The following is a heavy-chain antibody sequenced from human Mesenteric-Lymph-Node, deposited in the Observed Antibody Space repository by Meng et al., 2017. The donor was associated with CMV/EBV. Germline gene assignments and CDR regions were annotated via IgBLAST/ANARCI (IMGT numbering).Heavy chain of an antibody. CDR2: IYSGGST. V-gene: IGHV3-53*01. J-gene: IGHJ6*02. Sequence: GGSLRLSCAASGFTVSSNYMSWVRQAPGKGLEWVSVIYSGGSTYYADSVKGRFTISRDNSKNTLYLQMNSLRAEDTAVYYCARGYCSSTSCYYRYYYGMDVWGQGTTVTVSS. CDR3: ARGYCSSTSCYYRYYYGMDV. D-gene: IGHD2-2*01. CDR1: GFTVSSNY.